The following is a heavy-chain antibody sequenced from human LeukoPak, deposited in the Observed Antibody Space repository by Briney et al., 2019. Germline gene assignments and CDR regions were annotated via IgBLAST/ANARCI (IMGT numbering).Heavy chain of an antibody. D-gene: IGHD6-6*01. CDR2: TYYRSKWYN. J-gene: IGHJ4*02. Sequence: PSETLCLTCTVSGGSISSFYWTWIRQSPSRGLEWLGRTYYRSKWYNDYAVSVKSRITSNPGTSKNQFSLQLTSVTPEDTAVYYCTRDGSSSSFDYWGQGTLVTVSS. CDR1: GGSISSFY. CDR3: TRDGSSSSFDY. V-gene: IGHV6-1*01.